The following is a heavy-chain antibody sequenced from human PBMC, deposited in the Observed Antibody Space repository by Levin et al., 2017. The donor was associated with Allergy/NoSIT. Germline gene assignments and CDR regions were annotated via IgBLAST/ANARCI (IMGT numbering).Heavy chain of an antibody. D-gene: IGHD1/OR15-1a*01. V-gene: IGHV4-59*01. Sequence: SQTLSLTCNVSGGPITPFYWSWIRQPPGKGLEWIGYAHHTGSTNHNPSLKSRVTISVDTSKNQFSLRLNSVTAADTAVYYCVREVRPNNRGGNWFDSWGQGILVTVSS. CDR1: GGPITPFY. CDR3: VREVRPNNRGGNWFDS. J-gene: IGHJ5*01. CDR2: AHHTGST.